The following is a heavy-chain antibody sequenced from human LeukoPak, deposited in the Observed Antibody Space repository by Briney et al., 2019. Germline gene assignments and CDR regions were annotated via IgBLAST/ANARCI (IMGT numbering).Heavy chain of an antibody. V-gene: IGHV1-8*01. CDR1: GYTFTSSD. Sequence: ASVKVSCKASGYTFTSSDINWVRQAAGQGLEWMGWINPNSGRTGYAQKFQGRVTMTANTSISTAYMELRDLRFDDTAVYYCARGRSGLAAAGTYDYWGQGTLITVSS. D-gene: IGHD6-13*01. CDR2: INPNSGRT. J-gene: IGHJ4*02. CDR3: ARGRSGLAAAGTYDY.